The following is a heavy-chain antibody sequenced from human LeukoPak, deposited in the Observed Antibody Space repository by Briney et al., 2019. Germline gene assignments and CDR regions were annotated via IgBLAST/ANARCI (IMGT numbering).Heavy chain of an antibody. CDR2: IRSDGSDT. CDR1: GFTFSDTW. D-gene: IGHD3-22*01. J-gene: IGHJ4*02. CDR3: ASARYYDSSGPPRSRYYFDY. V-gene: IGHV3-74*01. Sequence: GGSLRLSCAASGFTFSDTWMHWVRQAPGEGLVWVSRIRSDGSDTRYAESVKGRFTVSRDNAKSTLYLQMNSLRAEDTAVYYCASARYYDSSGPPRSRYYFDYWGQGTLVTVSS.